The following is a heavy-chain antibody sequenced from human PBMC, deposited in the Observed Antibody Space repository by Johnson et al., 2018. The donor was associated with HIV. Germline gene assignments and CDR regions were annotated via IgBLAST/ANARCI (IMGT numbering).Heavy chain of an antibody. V-gene: IGHV3-30*04. J-gene: IGHJ3*02. CDR1: GFPFSSYA. CDR2: ISYDGETA. CDR3: ARVRGGRENAFDI. Sequence: QVQLVESGGDLVQPGKSLRLSCAASGFPFSSYAMHWVRQAPGKGLEWVAVISYDGETADYAAPVKGRFTISRDDSKNTLYLQMNSLKTEDTALYYCARVRGGRENAFDIWGQGTMVTVSS. D-gene: IGHD1-26*01.